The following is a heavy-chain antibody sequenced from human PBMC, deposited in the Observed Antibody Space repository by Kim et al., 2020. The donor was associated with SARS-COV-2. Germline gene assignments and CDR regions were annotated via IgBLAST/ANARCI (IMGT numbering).Heavy chain of an antibody. D-gene: IGHD2-15*01. CDR1: GFTFSSCG. CDR2: IKEDGREK. CDR3: AAASSAPFDY. Sequence: GGSLRLSCVASGFTFSSCGMNWVRQAPGKGLEWVANIKEDGREKYHVDSVKGRFTISRDNTKNSLYLQMNSLRVEDTAVYFCAAASSAPFDYWGQGILVTVSS. J-gene: IGHJ4*02. V-gene: IGHV3-7*01.